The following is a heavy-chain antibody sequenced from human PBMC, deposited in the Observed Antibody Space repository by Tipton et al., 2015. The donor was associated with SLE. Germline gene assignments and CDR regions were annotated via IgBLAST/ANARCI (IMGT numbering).Heavy chain of an antibody. D-gene: IGHD3-10*01. CDR3: ARDRRGWYVDL. J-gene: IGHJ2*01. V-gene: IGHV4-39*07. Sequence: TLSLTCTVSGGSITSSSYYWGWVRQPPGKGLEWIASIYYSGSTYYNPSLKSRVTISVDTSKSQFSLRLNSVTAADTAVYYCARDRRGWYVDLWGRGTLVTVSS. CDR1: GGSITSSSYY. CDR2: IYYSGST.